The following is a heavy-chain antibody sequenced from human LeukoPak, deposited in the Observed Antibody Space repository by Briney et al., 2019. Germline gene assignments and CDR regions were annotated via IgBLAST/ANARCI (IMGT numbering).Heavy chain of an antibody. J-gene: IGHJ4*02. CDR2: ITSGGST. D-gene: IGHD2-21*02. V-gene: IGHV3-23*01. Sequence: GGSLRLSCAASGFTFSNYAMNWVRQAPGKGLEWVSVITSGGSTYYADSVKGQFAISRDNSENTLYLQMNSLRAEDTAVYYCAKRLPVVGDRNRAFDYWGQGTLVTVSS. CDR3: AKRLPVVGDRNRAFDY. CDR1: GFTFSNYA.